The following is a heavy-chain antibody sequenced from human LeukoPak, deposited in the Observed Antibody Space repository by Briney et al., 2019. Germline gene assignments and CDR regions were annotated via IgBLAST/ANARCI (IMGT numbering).Heavy chain of an antibody. D-gene: IGHD1-26*01. V-gene: IGHV4-39*01. CDR2: IYYSGST. CDR3: ARHARGSYSAEYFQH. Sequence: PSETLSLTCTVSGGSISSSSYYWGWIRQPPGKGLEWIGSIYYSGSTYYNSSLKSRVTISVDTSKNQFSLKLSSVTAADTAVYYCARHARGSYSAEYFQHWGQGTLVTVSS. J-gene: IGHJ1*01. CDR1: GGSISSSSYY.